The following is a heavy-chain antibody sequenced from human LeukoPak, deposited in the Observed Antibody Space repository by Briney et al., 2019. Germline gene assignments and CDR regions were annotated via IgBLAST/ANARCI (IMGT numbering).Heavy chain of an antibody. CDR1: GGTFSSYA. D-gene: IGHD6-13*01. CDR3: ARGPRYSSSWYGGERDYYYYMDV. Sequence: SVKVSCKASGGTFSSYAISWVRQAPGQGLEWMGRIIPIFGTANYAQKFQGRVTITTDETTSTAYMELRSPRSEDTAVYYCARGPRYSSSWYGGERDYYYYMDVWGKGTTVTVSS. V-gene: IGHV1-69*05. CDR2: IIPIFGTA. J-gene: IGHJ6*03.